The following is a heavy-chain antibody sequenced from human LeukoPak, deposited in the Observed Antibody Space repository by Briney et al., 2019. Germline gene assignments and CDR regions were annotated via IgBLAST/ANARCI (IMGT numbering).Heavy chain of an antibody. CDR1: GFTFDDYA. CDR2: ISWNSGSI. V-gene: IGHV3-9*01. J-gene: IGHJ3*02. D-gene: IGHD3-22*01. Sequence: GGSLGLSCAASGFTFDDYAMHWVRQAPGKGLEWVSGISWNSGSIGYADSVKGRFTISRDNAKNSLYLQMNSLRAEDTALYYCAKDIGYDSSGYLRGYAFDIWGQGTMVTVSS. CDR3: AKDIGYDSSGYLRGYAFDI.